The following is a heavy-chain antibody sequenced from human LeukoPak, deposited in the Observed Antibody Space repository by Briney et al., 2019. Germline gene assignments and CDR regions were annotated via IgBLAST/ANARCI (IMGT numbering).Heavy chain of an antibody. V-gene: IGHV4-59*08. CDR2: IYYSWST. CDR3: ARHAASVVVPAAIAGILSGMDV. CDR1: GGSISSYY. J-gene: IGHJ6*02. Sequence: SETLSLTCTVSGGSISSYYWSWIRQPPGKGLEWIGYIYYSWSTNYNPSLKSRVTISVDTSKNQFSLKLRSVTAADTAVYYCARHAASVVVPAAIAGILSGMDVWGQGTTVTVSS. D-gene: IGHD2-2*01.